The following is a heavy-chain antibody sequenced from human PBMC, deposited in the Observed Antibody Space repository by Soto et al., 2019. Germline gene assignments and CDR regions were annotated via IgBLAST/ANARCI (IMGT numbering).Heavy chain of an antibody. Sequence: GASVKVSRKASGYTFTSFYMHWVRQAPGQGLEGMGIINTSGATTDYAQKLQDRVTMTRDTSTSTYYMELSSLTSKDTAVYYCAKPHIARPFYSRLEVWGQGTAVTVS. CDR1: GYTFTSFY. J-gene: IGHJ6*02. CDR3: AKPHIARPFYSRLEV. D-gene: IGHD2-21*01. CDR2: INTSGATT. V-gene: IGHV1-46*01.